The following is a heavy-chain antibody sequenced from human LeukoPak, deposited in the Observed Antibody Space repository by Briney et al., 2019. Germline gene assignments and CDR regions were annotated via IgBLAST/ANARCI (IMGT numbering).Heavy chain of an antibody. V-gene: IGHV4-4*07. D-gene: IGHD6-13*01. J-gene: IGHJ5*02. CDR1: GGSISSYY. Sequence: SETLSLTCTVSGGSISSYYWSWIRQPAGKGLEWIGRIYTSGSTNYNPSLKSRVTMSVDTSKNQFSLKPSSVTAADTAVYYCARVTYSSSWNWFDPWGQGTLVTVSS. CDR3: ARVTYSSSWNWFDP. CDR2: IYTSGST.